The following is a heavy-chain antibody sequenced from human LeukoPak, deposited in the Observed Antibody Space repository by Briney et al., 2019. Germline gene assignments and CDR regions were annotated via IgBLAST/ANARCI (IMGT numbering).Heavy chain of an antibody. D-gene: IGHD6-19*01. CDR2: IYYSGST. CDR1: GGSISSSSYY. V-gene: IGHV4-39*07. J-gene: IGHJ5*02. Sequence: SETLSLTCTVSGGSISSSSYYWGWIRQPPGKGLEWIGSIYYSGSTYYNPSLKSRVTISVDTSKNQFSLKLSSVTAADTAVYYCARDVRFSSGWYEVWFDPWGQGTLVTVFS. CDR3: ARDVRFSSGWYEVWFDP.